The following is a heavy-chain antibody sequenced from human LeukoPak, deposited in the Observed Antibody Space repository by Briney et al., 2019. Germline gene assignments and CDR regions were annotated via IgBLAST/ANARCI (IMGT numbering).Heavy chain of an antibody. CDR1: GGSISSYY. J-gene: IGHJ4*02. D-gene: IGHD1-26*01. CDR2: IYYSGST. V-gene: IGHV4-59*01. CDR3: AREVVGATTFDY. Sequence: SETLSLTCPVSGGSISSYYWSWIRQPPGKGLEWIGYIYYSGSTNYNPSLKSRVTISVDTSKNQFPLRLSSVTAADTAVYYCAREVVGATTFDYWGQGPRSPSPQ.